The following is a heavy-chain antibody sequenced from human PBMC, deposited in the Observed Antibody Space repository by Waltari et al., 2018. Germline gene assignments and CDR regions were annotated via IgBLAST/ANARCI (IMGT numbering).Heavy chain of an antibody. J-gene: IGHJ3*02. CDR3: ARQKYDYVWGSYRPGAFDI. D-gene: IGHD3-16*02. CDR2: IYYSGST. CDR1: GGSISSYY. Sequence: QVQLQESGPGLVKPSETLSLTCTVSGGSISSYYWSWIRQPPGKGLEWIGYIYYSGSTNDNPSLKSRVTISVDTSKNQFSLKLSSVTAADTAVYYCARQKYDYVWGSYRPGAFDIWGQGTMVTVSS. V-gene: IGHV4-59*08.